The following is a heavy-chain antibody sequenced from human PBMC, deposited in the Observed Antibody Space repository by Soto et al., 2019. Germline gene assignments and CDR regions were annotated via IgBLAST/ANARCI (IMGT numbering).Heavy chain of an antibody. CDR3: ARGRSGSDLFDI. D-gene: IGHD1-26*01. CDR2: KDPDSGNA. V-gene: IGHV1-8*01. CDR1: GYRFTDYH. Sequence: QVQLVQSGPEMKKPGASVKVSGQTSGYRFTDYHINWVRQAAGRGLEWLGWKDPDSGNADNVHKFQGRVTMTRDTSNTTAYMDLSRLKSEDAAVYYCARGRSGSDLFDIWGQGTLVNVSS. J-gene: IGHJ4*02.